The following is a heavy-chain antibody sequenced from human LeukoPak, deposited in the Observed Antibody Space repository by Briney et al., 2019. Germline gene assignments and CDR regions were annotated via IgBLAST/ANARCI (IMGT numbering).Heavy chain of an antibody. CDR3: ARGKIAGGSDGAFDI. CDR2: INHSGST. CDR1: GGSFSGYY. J-gene: IGHJ3*02. Sequence: PSETLSLTCAVYGGSFSGYYWNWIRQPPGKGLEWIGEINHSGSTNYNPSLKSRVTISVDTSKNQFSLKLSSVTAADTAVYYCARGKIAGGSDGAFDIWGQGTKVTVSS. V-gene: IGHV4-34*01. D-gene: IGHD6-13*01.